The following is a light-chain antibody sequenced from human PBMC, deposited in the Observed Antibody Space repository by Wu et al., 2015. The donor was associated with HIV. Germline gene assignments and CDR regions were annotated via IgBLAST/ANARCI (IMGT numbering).Light chain of an antibody. V-gene: IGKV3-11*01. CDR1: QSVSSY. CDR2: DAS. CDR3: QHRFNWPLI. J-gene: IGKJ5*01. Sequence: EIVLTQSPDTLSLSPGERATLSCRASQSVSSYLAWYQHKPGQAPRLLIYDASDRATGISARFSGSGSGTEFTLTISSLEPEDFAFYYCQHRFNWPLIFGQGTRLEI.